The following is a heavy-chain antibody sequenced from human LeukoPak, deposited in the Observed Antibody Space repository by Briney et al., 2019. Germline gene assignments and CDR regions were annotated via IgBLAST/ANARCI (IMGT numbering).Heavy chain of an antibody. CDR2: INPNSGGT. CDR3: ARTSSGWYGGAAFDI. CDR1: GYTFTGYY. Sequence: ASVKVSCKASGYTFTGYYMHWVRQAPGQGLEWMGRINPNSGGTNYAQKFQGRVTMTRDTSISTAYMELSRLRSDDTAVYYCARTSSGWYGGAAFDIWGQGTMATVSS. D-gene: IGHD6-19*01. V-gene: IGHV1-2*06. J-gene: IGHJ3*02.